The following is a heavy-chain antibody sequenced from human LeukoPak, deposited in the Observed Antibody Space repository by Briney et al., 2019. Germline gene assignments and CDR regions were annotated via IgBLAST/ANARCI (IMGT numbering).Heavy chain of an antibody. CDR1: GFTFSGAW. Sequence: GGSLRLSCAAPGFTFSGAWMTWVRQGPGKGLEWVGRIKSDGTTDYATPVQGRFIISRDDSTDTVSLQMDSLRSDDTAVYFCATDIPGLGVGELDYWGQGTPVIVSS. D-gene: IGHD4-17*01. V-gene: IGHV3-15*01. J-gene: IGHJ4*02. CDR2: IKSDGTT. CDR3: ATDIPGLGVGELDY.